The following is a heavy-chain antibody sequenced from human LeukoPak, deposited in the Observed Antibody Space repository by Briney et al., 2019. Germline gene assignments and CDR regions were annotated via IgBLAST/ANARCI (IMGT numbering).Heavy chain of an antibody. CDR1: GGSISSGDYY. CDR3: AREREDYYDSSGYKT. D-gene: IGHD3-22*01. Sequence: SQTLSLTCTVSGGSISSGDYYWSSIRQPPGKGLEWIGYIYYSGSTYYNPSLKSRVTISVDTSKNQFSLKLRSVTAADTAVYYCAREREDYYDSSGYKTWGQGTLVTVSS. CDR2: IYYSGST. V-gene: IGHV4-30-4*01. J-gene: IGHJ5*02.